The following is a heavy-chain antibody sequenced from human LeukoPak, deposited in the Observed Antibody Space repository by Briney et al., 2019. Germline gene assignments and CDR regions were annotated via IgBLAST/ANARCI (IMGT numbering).Heavy chain of an antibody. CDR1: GGSFSGYY. CDR3: ARVSYDSSGYPFDY. D-gene: IGHD3-22*01. Sequence: SETLSLTCAVYGGSFSGYYWSWIRQPPGKGLEWIGEINHSGSTNYNPSLKSRVTISVDTSKNQFSLKLSSVTAADTAVYYCARVSYDSSGYPFDYWSQGTLVTVSS. CDR2: INHSGST. V-gene: IGHV4-34*01. J-gene: IGHJ4*02.